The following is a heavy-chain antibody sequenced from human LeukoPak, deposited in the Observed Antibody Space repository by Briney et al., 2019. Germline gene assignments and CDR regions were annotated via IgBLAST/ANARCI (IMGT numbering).Heavy chain of an antibody. CDR1: GGSISSGGYY. CDR2: IYYNGNT. D-gene: IGHD2-15*01. Sequence: SETLSLTCTVSGGSISSGGYYWSWIRQHPGKGLEWIGYIYYNGNTYYNPSLKSRVTMSVDTSKNQFSLKLSSVTAADTAVYYCARGAKGGPNGPWFDPWGQGTLVTVSS. CDR3: ARGAKGGPNGPWFDP. V-gene: IGHV4-31*03. J-gene: IGHJ5*02.